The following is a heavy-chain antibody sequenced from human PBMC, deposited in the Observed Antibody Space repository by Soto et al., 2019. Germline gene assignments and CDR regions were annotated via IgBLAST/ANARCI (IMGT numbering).Heavy chain of an antibody. CDR1: GGSFSGYY. CDR3: ARGHNWNYERLDP. V-gene: IGHV4-34*01. J-gene: IGHJ5*02. CDR2: INHSGST. Sequence: SETLSLTCAVYGGSFSGYYWSWIRQPPGKGLEWIGEINHSGSTNYNPSLKSRGTISVDTSKHQFSLKLSSVTAPDTAVYYCARGHNWNYERLDPCGQGTLVTVSS. D-gene: IGHD1-7*01.